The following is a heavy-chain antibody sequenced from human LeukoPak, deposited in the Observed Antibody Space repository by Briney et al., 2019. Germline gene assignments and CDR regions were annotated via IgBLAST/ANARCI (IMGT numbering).Heavy chain of an antibody. D-gene: IGHD1-26*01. J-gene: IGHJ4*02. V-gene: IGHV3-33*08. Sequence: GGSLRLSCAASGFTFSDYAMSWVRQAPGKGLEWVAVIWYDGSNKYYADSVKGRFTISRDNSKNTLYLQMNSLRAEDTAVYYCARLSGSYGTTLDYWGQGTLVTVSS. CDR3: ARLSGSYGTTLDY. CDR2: IWYDGSNK. CDR1: GFTFSDYA.